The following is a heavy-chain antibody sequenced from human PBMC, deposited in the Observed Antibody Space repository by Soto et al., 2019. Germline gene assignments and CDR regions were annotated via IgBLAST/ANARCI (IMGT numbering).Heavy chain of an antibody. J-gene: IGHJ4*02. CDR3: ARKRTTLVTQDYFDH. Sequence: SETLSLTCIVSGESISSSSYYWGWIRQPPGKGLEWIGSIYYSGRTYHNPSFKSRVTISIDTSKNQFSLKLSSVTATDTAVYYCARKRTTLVTQDYFDHWGQGALVTVSS. CDR2: IYYSGRT. CDR1: GESISSSSYY. D-gene: IGHD2-21*02. V-gene: IGHV4-39*01.